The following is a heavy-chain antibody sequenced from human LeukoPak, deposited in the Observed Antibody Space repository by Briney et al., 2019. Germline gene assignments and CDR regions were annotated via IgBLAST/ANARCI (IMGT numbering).Heavy chain of an antibody. Sequence: GGSRDHSFAAPRFTFSSYWRSWVRQAPGTGLEWVANIKEDGSEKFYVDSVKGRFTISRDNAKNSLYLQMDSLRAEDTAVYYCARAADYYRSRLDYWGQGTLVTVSS. CDR2: IKEDGSEK. CDR3: ARAADYYRSRLDY. CDR1: RFTFSSYW. D-gene: IGHD3-10*01. J-gene: IGHJ4*02. V-gene: IGHV3-7*04.